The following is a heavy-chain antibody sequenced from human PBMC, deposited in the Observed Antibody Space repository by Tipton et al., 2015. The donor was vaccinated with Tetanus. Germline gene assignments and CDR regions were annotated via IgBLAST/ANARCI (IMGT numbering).Heavy chain of an antibody. V-gene: IGHV1-18*01. Sequence: VQLVQSGAEVKKPGASVKVSCKASGYTFTSYGISWVRQAPGQGLEWMGWISAYNGNTNYAQKLQGRVTMTTDTSTGTAYMELRSLRSDDTAVYYCARGPSYYDILTGYHPAPLFDCWGQGTLVTVSS. CDR2: ISAYNGNT. J-gene: IGHJ4*02. CDR3: ARGPSYYDILTGYHPAPLFDC. CDR1: GYTFTSYG. D-gene: IGHD3-9*01.